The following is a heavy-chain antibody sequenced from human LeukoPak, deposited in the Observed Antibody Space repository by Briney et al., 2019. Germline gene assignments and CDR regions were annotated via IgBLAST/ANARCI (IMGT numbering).Heavy chain of an antibody. CDR1: GFTFSSYW. J-gene: IGHJ4*02. D-gene: IGHD3-22*01. CDR2: INSGGSST. CDR3: ARDHPMIVVVITSYYFDY. Sequence: GGSLRLSCAASGFTFSSYWMHWVRHAPGKGLVWVSRINSGGSSTSYADSVKGRFTISRDNAKNTLYLQMNSLRAEDAAVYYCARDHPMIVVVITSYYFDYWGQGTLVTVSS. V-gene: IGHV3-74*01.